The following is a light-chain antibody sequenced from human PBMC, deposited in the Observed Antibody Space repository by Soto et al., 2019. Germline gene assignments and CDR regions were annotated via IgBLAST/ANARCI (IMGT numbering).Light chain of an antibody. J-gene: IGLJ3*02. CDR3: SSYTSSSTPWV. CDR1: SSDVGGYNY. Sequence: HSALTQPASVSGSPGQSITISCTGTSSDVGGYNYVSWYQQHPGKAPKLMIYEVSNRPSGVSNRFSGSKSGNTASLTISGLQAEDEADYYCSSYTSSSTPWVFGGGTTLTVL. V-gene: IGLV2-14*01. CDR2: EVS.